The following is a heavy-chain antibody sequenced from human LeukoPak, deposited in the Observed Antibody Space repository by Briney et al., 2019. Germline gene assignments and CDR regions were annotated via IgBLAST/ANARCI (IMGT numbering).Heavy chain of an antibody. V-gene: IGHV3-15*01. CDR3: TTEGCTRTNCYSDY. Sequence: PGGSLTLSCAASGFTFSNAWMTWVRQAPGKGLEWVGRIKSKTDGGTTDYAAPVKGRITISRDDSKNTLYLQMNSLKTEDTAVYYCTTEGCTRTNCYSDYWGQGTLVTVSS. CDR1: GFTFSNAW. CDR2: IKSKTDGGTT. J-gene: IGHJ4*02. D-gene: IGHD2-2*01.